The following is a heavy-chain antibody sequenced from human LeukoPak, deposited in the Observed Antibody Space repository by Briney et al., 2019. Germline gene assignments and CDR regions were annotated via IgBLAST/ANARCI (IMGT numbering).Heavy chain of an antibody. J-gene: IGHJ4*02. D-gene: IGHD4-11*01. CDR3: ARDPYSGLFDY. V-gene: IGHV3-21*01. Sequence: GGSLRLSCAASGFTFSSYSMNWVRQAPGKGLEWVSSISSSSSYIYYAASVKGLFTISRDNAKNSLYLQMNSLRAEDTAVYYCARDPYSGLFDYWGQGTLVTVSS. CDR1: GFTFSSYS. CDR2: ISSSSSYI.